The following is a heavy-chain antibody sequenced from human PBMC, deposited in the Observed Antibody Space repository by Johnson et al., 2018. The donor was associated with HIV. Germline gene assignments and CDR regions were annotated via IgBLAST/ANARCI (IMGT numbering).Heavy chain of an antibody. CDR2: INWNGGST. J-gene: IGHJ3*02. CDR1: GFTFSDYY. Sequence: VQLVESGGGLAKPGGSLRLSCAASGFTFSDYYMNWIRQAPGKGLEWVSGINWNGGSTGYADSVKGRFTISRDNAKNSLYLQMTNLRAEDTALYYCARDRRSSFDIWGQGTMVTVSS. CDR3: ARDRRSSFDI. V-gene: IGHV3-20*04. D-gene: IGHD6-6*01.